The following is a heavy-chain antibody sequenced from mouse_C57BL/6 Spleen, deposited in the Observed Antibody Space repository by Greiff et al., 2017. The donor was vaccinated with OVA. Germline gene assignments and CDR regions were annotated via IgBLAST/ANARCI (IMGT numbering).Heavy chain of an antibody. CDR3: ARKGDHRYAMDY. V-gene: IGHV1-50*01. Sequence: QVQLQQPGAELVKPGASVKLSCKASGYTFTSYWMQWVKQRPGQGLEWIGEIDPSDSYTNYNQKFKGKATLTVDTSSSTAYMQLSSLTSEDSAVYYCARKGDHRYAMDYWGQGTSVTVSS. CDR2: IDPSDSYT. CDR1: GYTFTSYW. J-gene: IGHJ4*01.